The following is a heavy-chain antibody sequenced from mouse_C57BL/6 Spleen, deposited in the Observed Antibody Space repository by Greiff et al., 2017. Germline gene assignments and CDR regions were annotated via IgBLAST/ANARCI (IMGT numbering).Heavy chain of an antibody. CDR2: IWSGGST. J-gene: IGHJ2*01. CDR1: GFSLTSYG. CDR3: ASSYYSNSLGVDY. V-gene: IGHV2-2*01. D-gene: IGHD2-5*01. Sequence: QVQLQQSGPGLVQPSQSLSITCTVSGFSLTSYGVHWVRQSPGKGLEWLGVIWSGGSTDYNAAFISSLSISKDKSKSQLFFKMNSLQADDTAIYYCASSYYSNSLGVDYWGQGTTLTVSS.